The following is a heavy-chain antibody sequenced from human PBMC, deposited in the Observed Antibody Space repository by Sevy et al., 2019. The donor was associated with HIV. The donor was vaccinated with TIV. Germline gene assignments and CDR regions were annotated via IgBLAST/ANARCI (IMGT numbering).Heavy chain of an antibody. D-gene: IGHD3-3*01. Sequence: GGSLRLSCAATGFTFSNYAMHWVRQAPGKGLEWVAIIWSDGAYQYHGDSVKGRFTISRDNSKNTLYLQMNNLRAEDTAVYYCGKVSIFGVGGFYDYWGQGTLVTVSS. CDR2: IWSDGAYQ. V-gene: IGHV3-33*06. CDR3: GKVSIFGVGGFYDY. CDR1: GFTFSNYA. J-gene: IGHJ4*02.